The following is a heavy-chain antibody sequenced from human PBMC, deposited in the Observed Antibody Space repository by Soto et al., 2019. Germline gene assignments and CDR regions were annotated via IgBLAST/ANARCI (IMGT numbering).Heavy chain of an antibody. CDR1: GYTFTSYD. CDR2: MNTNSGNT. Sequence: ASVKVSCKASGYTFTSYDINWVRQATGQGLEWMGLMNTNSGNTGYAQKFQGRVTMTRNTSISTAYMDLSSLRSEDTAVEYFARGGHTAKARGDAFDIWGQGTMVTVSS. V-gene: IGHV1-8*01. D-gene: IGHD4-17*01. CDR3: ARGGHTAKARGDAFDI. J-gene: IGHJ3*02.